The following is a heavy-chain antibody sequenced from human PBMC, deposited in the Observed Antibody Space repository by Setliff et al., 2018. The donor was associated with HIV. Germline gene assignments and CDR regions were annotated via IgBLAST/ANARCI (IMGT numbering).Heavy chain of an antibody. CDR2: VYNRWSA. Sequence: PSETLSLTCTVSGGSINSGTYYWSWIRQPAGKGLEWIGRVYNRWSANYKPSLTRRVSISVDTSKNQFSLTLRSMSAADTAVYYCVIHVGRFSSDTRYYGVEWFDRWGQGTLVTVSS. J-gene: IGHJ5*02. CDR3: VIHVGRFSSDTRYYGVEWFDR. V-gene: IGHV4-61*02. CDR1: GGSINSGTYY. D-gene: IGHD2-2*01.